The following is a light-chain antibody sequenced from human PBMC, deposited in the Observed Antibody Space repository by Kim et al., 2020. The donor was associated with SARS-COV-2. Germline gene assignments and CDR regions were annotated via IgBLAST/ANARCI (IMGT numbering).Light chain of an antibody. CDR2: YDS. V-gene: IGLV3-21*04. J-gene: IGLJ3*02. CDR3: QVWDSSSDHPV. Sequence: VSVAPGKTARITCGGNNIGSKSVHWYQQKPGQAPVLVIYYDSDRPSGIPERFSGSNSGNTATLTISRVEDGDEADYYCQVWDSSSDHPVFGGGTQLTVL. CDR1: NIGSKS.